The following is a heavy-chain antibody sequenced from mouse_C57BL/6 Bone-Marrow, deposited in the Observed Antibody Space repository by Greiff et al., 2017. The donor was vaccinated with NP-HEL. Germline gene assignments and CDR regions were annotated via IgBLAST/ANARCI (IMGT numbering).Heavy chain of an antibody. J-gene: IGHJ3*01. CDR3: ARDGSSEGFAY. D-gene: IGHD1-1*01. V-gene: IGHV1-50*01. CDR1: GYTFTSYW. CDR2: IDPSDSST. Sequence: VKLQQPGAELVKPGASVKLSCKASGYTFTSYWMQWVKQRPGQGLEWIGEIDPSDSSTNYNQKFKGKATLTVDTSSSTAYMQRSSLTSEDSAVYYCARDGSSEGFAYWGQGTLVTVSA.